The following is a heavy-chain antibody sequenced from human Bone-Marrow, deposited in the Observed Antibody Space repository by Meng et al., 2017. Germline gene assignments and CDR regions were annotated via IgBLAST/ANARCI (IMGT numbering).Heavy chain of an antibody. J-gene: IGHJ4*02. CDR2: IYTSGST. D-gene: IGHD3-10*01. CDR1: GGSISSYY. V-gene: IGHV4-4*07. CDR3: ARDRYFAGSESYTSFDN. Sequence: SETLSLTCTVSGGSISSYYWSWIRQPAGKGLEWIGRIYTSGSTNYNPSLKSRVTMSVDTSKNQFSLKLSSVTAADTAVYYCARDRYFAGSESYTSFDNWGQGTLVTVSS.